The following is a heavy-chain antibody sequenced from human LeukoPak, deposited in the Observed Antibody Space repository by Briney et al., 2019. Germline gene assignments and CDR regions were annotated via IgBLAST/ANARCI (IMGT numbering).Heavy chain of an antibody. D-gene: IGHD1-26*01. J-gene: IGHJ4*02. CDR2: IKQDGSEK. Sequence: GGSLRLSCAVSGFTFSNYWMSWVRQAPGKGLEWVANIKQDGSEKYYVDSVKGRFTISRDNAKNSLYLQMNSLRAEDTAVYYCARGPAANSGNYYVGDYWGQGTLVTVSS. CDR1: GFTFSNYW. V-gene: IGHV3-7*01. CDR3: ARGPAANSGNYYVGDY.